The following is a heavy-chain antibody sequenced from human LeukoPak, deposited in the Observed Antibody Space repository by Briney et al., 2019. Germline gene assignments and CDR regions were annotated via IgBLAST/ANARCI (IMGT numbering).Heavy chain of an antibody. Sequence: SETLSLTCTVSGGSISSHYWSWIRQPPGKGLEWIGYIYYSGSTNYNPSLKSRVTISVDTSKNQFSLKLSSVTAADTAVYYCAGNTYYYDSSTYYSDYWGQGTLVTVSS. V-gene: IGHV4-59*11. D-gene: IGHD3-22*01. CDR1: GGSISSHY. CDR3: AGNTYYYDSSTYYSDY. CDR2: IYYSGST. J-gene: IGHJ4*02.